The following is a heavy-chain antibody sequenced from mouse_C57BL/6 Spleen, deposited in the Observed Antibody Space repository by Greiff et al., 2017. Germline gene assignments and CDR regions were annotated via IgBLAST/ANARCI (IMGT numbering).Heavy chain of an antibody. CDR2: IDPEDGDT. D-gene: IGHD2-1*01. CDR3: TTLGYGKSAMDY. CDR1: GFNFKDYY. V-gene: IGHV14-1*01. Sequence: EVQLQQSGAELVRPGASVKLSCTASGFNFKDYYMHWVKQRPEQGLEWIGRIDPEDGDTEYAPKFQGKATLTADTSSNTAYLQLSSLTSEDTAVYYCTTLGYGKSAMDYWGQGTSVTVSS. J-gene: IGHJ4*01.